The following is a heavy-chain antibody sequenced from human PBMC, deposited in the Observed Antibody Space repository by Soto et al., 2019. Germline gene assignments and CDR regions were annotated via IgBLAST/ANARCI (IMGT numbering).Heavy chain of an antibody. J-gene: IGHJ6*02. Sequence: GGSLRLSCAASGFTFSSYWMHWVRQAPGKGLVWVSRINSDGSSTSCADSVKGRFTISRDNAKNTLYLQMNSLRAEDTAVYYCARRQDFWSGYYRSYGMDVWGQGTTVTVSS. CDR2: INSDGSST. V-gene: IGHV3-74*01. CDR3: ARRQDFWSGYYRSYGMDV. D-gene: IGHD3-3*01. CDR1: GFTFSSYW.